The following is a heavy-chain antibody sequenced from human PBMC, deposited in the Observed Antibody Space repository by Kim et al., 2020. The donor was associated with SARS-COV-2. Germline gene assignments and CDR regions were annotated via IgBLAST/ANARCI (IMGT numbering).Heavy chain of an antibody. D-gene: IGHD1-26*01. CDR2: ISAYNGNT. J-gene: IGHJ4*02. Sequence: ASVKVSCKASGYTFTSYGISWVRQAPGQGLEWMGWISAYNGNTNYAQKLQGRVTMTTDTSTSTAYMELRSLRSDDTAVYYCARVEGEWELADFFDYWGQGTLVTVSS. CDR1: GYTFTSYG. V-gene: IGHV1-18*01. CDR3: ARVEGEWELADFFDY.